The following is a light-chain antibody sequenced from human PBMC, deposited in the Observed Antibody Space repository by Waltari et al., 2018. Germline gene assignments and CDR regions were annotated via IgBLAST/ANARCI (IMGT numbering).Light chain of an antibody. CDR2: LNSDGSH. CDR3: QTWGTGIVI. V-gene: IGLV4-69*01. J-gene: IGLJ2*01. CDR1: SGHRSSA. Sequence: QLLLTQSPSAPAPLGASVTLICSPTSGHRSSAIARYQQQPEKGPRYLMKLNSDGSHKKGDGIPDRFSGSSSGAERYLTISSLQSEDEADYYCQTWGTGIVIFGGGTKLTVL.